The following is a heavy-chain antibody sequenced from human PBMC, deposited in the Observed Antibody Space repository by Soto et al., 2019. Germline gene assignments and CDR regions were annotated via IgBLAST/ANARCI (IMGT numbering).Heavy chain of an antibody. CDR2: LNPKGGEA. V-gene: IGHV1-46*01. CDR3: ARVLCGGDCLPGEWFFYYGMAV. J-gene: IGHJ6*02. CDR1: GCRFVDYS. Sequence: VASVKVSCKASGCRFVDYSIHWVRQAPGQGLEWMGILNPKGGEANYAQKFQGRVTITMDASTTTVYMDLSSLTSEDTAVYYCARVLCGGDCLPGEWFFYYGMAVWGQEPTVTVFS. D-gene: IGHD2-21*01.